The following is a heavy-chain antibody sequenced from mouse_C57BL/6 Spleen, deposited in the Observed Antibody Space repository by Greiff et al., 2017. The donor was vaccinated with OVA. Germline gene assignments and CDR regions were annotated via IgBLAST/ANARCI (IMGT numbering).Heavy chain of an antibody. CDR1: GFTFSSYT. CDR3: ARRSTMVTTGFAD. D-gene: IGHD2-2*01. V-gene: IGHV5-9*01. J-gene: IGHJ3*01. Sequence: EVKLVESGGGLVKPGGSLKLSCAASGFTFSSYTMSWVRQTPEKRLEWVATISGGGGNTYYPDSVKGRFTISRDNAKNTLYLQMSSLRSEDTALYYCARRSTMVTTGFADWGQGTLVTVSA. CDR2: ISGGGGNT.